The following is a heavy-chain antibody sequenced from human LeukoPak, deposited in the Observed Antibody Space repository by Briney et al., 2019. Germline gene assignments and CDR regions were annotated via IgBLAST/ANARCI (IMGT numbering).Heavy chain of an antibody. V-gene: IGHV5-10-1*01. D-gene: IGHD1-26*01. Sequence: PGESLKISCKVPTYSFTNYWISWVRQMPGKGLEWMGRIDPSDSYTNYSPSFQGHVTISADKSITTAYLQWSSLKASDTAMYYCARHDGAVTDFDSWGQGTLVTVSS. CDR2: IDPSDSYT. CDR3: ARHDGAVTDFDS. J-gene: IGHJ4*02. CDR1: TYSFTNYW.